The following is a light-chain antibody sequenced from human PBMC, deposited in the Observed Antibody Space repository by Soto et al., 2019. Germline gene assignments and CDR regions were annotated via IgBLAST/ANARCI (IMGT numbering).Light chain of an antibody. Sequence: QSALTQPASVSGSPGQSITISCTGTSSDVGGYNYVSWYQQHPGKAPKLMIYDVSNRPSGVSNRFSGSKSGNTASLTISGLQAEDEADYYCSSYTSSSTHNYVFGTGTKVTVL. CDR3: SSYTSSSTHNYV. J-gene: IGLJ1*01. CDR2: DVS. V-gene: IGLV2-14*01. CDR1: SSDVGGYNY.